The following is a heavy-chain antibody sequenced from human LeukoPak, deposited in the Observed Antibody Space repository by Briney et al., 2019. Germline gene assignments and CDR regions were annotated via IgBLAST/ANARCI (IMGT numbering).Heavy chain of an antibody. CDR1: GYTFTSYD. CDR2: IIPIFGTA. D-gene: IGHD3-10*01. Sequence: SVKVSCKASGYTFTSYDINWVRQAPGQGLEWMGGIIPIFGTANYAQKFQGRVTITADESTSTAYMELSSLRSEDTAVYYCARRTAITMVRGETYYFDYWGQGTLVTVSS. V-gene: IGHV1-69*13. CDR3: ARRTAITMVRGETYYFDY. J-gene: IGHJ4*02.